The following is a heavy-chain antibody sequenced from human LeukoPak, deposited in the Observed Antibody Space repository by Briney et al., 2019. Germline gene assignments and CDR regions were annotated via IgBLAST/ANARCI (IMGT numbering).Heavy chain of an antibody. CDR2: IKQDGSEK. CDR1: GFTFSSYW. D-gene: IGHD6-13*01. V-gene: IGHV3-7*03. Sequence: PGGSLRLSCAASGFTFSSYWMSWVRQAPGKGLEWVANIKQDGSEKYYVDSVKGRFTISRDNAKNSLYLQMNSLRAEDTAVYYCARVHGGYSSSWSNGHFDYWGQGTLVTVSS. CDR3: ARVHGGYSSSWSNGHFDY. J-gene: IGHJ4*02.